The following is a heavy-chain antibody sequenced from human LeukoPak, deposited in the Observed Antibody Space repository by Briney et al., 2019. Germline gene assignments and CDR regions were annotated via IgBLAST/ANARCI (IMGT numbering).Heavy chain of an antibody. J-gene: IGHJ3*02. D-gene: IGHD6-13*01. CDR1: GFTFSIYS. Sequence: GGSLRLSCAASGFTFSIYSMNWVRQAPGKGLEWVSYISGSSGTVWYADSVKGRFTISRDNAKNSLYLQMSSLRADDTAMYYCARPHGNSWYPAFDIWGQGTMVTVSS. CDR2: ISGSSGTV. CDR3: ARPHGNSWYPAFDI. V-gene: IGHV3-48*04.